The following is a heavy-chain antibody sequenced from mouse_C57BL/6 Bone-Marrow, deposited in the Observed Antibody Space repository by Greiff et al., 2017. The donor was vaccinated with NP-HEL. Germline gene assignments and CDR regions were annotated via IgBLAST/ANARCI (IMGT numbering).Heavy chain of an antibody. CDR3: ARSYGNYGVAY. Sequence: QLQQPGAELVMPGASVKLSCKASGYTFTSYWMHWVKQRPGQGLEWIGEIDPSDSYTNYNQKFKGKSTLTVDKSSSTAYMQLSSLTSEDSAVYYCARSYGNYGVAYWGQGTLVTVSA. CDR2: IDPSDSYT. CDR1: GYTFTSYW. V-gene: IGHV1-69*01. J-gene: IGHJ3*01. D-gene: IGHD2-1*01.